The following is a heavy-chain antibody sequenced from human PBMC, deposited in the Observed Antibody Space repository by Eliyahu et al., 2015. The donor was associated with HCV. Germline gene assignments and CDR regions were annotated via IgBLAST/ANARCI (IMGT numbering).Heavy chain of an antibody. J-gene: IGHJ4*02. CDR1: GFXFXSYA. D-gene: IGHD3-10*01. CDR3: ANRQGYYGSGSSVDY. V-gene: IGHV3-23*01. Sequence: EVQLLESGGGLVQPGGSLRLSCAASGFXFXSYAMXWVRQAPGKGLGWVSAISGSGGSTYYADSVKGRFTISRDNSKNTLYLQMNSLRAEDTAVYYCANRQGYYGSGSSVDYWGQGTLVTVSS. CDR2: ISGSGGST.